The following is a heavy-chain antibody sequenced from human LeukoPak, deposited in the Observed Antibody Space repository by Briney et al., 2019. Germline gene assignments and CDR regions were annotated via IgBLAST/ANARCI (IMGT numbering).Heavy chain of an antibody. J-gene: IGHJ6*03. CDR1: GLTFRNYL. CDR3: ATDSIFGVVIDYYYYMDV. Sequence: GGSLRLSCAASGLTFRNYLVTWVRQAPGKGLEWVSGISGSGSRTYYAGSVKGRFTISRDNSKNTLYLQMNSVRAEDTAVYYCATDSIFGVVIDYYYYMDVWGKGTTVIVSS. CDR2: ISGSGSRT. V-gene: IGHV3-23*01. D-gene: IGHD3-3*02.